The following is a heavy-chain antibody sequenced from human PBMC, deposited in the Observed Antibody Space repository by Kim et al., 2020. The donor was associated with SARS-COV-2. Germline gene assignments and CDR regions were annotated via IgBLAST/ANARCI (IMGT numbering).Heavy chain of an antibody. CDR2: INPNSGGT. V-gene: IGHV1-2*04. D-gene: IGHD1-26*01. Sequence: ASVKVSCKASGYTFTGYYMHWVRQAPGQGLEWMGWINPNSGGTNYAQKFQGWVTMTRDTSISTAYMELSRLRSDDTTVYYCVVVGATTGFDYWGQGTLVTVSS. J-gene: IGHJ4*02. CDR1: GYTFTGYY. CDR3: VVVGATTGFDY.